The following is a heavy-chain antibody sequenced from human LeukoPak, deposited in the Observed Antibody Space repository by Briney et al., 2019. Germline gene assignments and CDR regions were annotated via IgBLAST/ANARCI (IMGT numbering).Heavy chain of an antibody. Sequence: ASVKVSCKASGYTFTSNGISWVRQAPGQGLEWMGWISAYNGDTNYAQKLQGRVTMTTDTSTRTAYMELRSLRSGDTAVYYCARTHDVLSGYPPGYYMDVWGKGTTVTVSS. D-gene: IGHD3-3*01. CDR2: ISAYNGDT. V-gene: IGHV1-18*01. CDR1: GYTFTSNG. J-gene: IGHJ6*03. CDR3: ARTHDVLSGYPPGYYMDV.